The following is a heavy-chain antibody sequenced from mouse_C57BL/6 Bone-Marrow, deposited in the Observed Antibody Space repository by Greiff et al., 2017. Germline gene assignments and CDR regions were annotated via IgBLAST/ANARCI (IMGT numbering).Heavy chain of an antibody. V-gene: IGHV1-64*01. CDR2: IHPNSGST. CDR1: GYTFTSYW. CDR3: ARDYAWYFDV. J-gene: IGHJ1*03. Sequence: QVQLQQPGAELVKPGASVKLSCKASGYTFTSYWMHWVKQRPGQGLEWIGMIHPNSGSTNYNEKFKSKATLTVDKSSSTASMQLSSLTSEDSAVYYCARDYAWYFDVWGTGTTVTVSS. D-gene: IGHD2-4*01.